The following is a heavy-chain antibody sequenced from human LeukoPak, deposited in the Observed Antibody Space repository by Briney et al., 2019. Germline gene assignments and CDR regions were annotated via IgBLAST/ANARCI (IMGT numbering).Heavy chain of an antibody. J-gene: IGHJ4*02. CDR3: ARDRLYSGSYYAY. CDR1: GFTFSSFA. V-gene: IGHV3-23*01. CDR2: VSDTT. Sequence: LAGGSLRLSCAASGFTFSSFALSWVRQAPGKGLEWVSTVSDTTYYADSVRGRFTISRDNAKNSLYLQMNSLRAEDTAEYYCARDRLYSGSYYAYWGQGTLVTASS. D-gene: IGHD1-26*01.